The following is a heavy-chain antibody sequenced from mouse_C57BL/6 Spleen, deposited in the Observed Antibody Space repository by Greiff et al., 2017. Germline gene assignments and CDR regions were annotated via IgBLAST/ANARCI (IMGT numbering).Heavy chain of an antibody. CDR2: IHPSDSYT. J-gene: IGHJ4*01. Sequence: QVQLQQPGAELVMPGASVKLSCKASGYTFTSYWMHWVQQRPGQGLEWIGEIHPSDSYTNYNQKFKGKSTLTVDKSSSTAYMQLSSLTSEDSAVYYCARGGNYVRNYAMDYWGQGTSVTVSS. D-gene: IGHD2-1*01. CDR3: ARGGNYVRNYAMDY. CDR1: GYTFTSYW. V-gene: IGHV1-69*01.